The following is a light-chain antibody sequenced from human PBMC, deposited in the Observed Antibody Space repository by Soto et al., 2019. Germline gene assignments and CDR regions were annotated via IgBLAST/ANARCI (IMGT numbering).Light chain of an antibody. CDR1: SGDIGSYNR. CDR2: DVT. V-gene: IGLV2-11*01. Sequence: QSALTQPASVSGSPGQSITISCTGTSGDIGSYNRVSWYQQHPGKAPKIIIYDVTKRPSGVPDRFSGSKSGNTASLTISGLQDEDEADYYCCSYAGSYPHVFGTGTKLTVL. CDR3: CSYAGSYPHV. J-gene: IGLJ1*01.